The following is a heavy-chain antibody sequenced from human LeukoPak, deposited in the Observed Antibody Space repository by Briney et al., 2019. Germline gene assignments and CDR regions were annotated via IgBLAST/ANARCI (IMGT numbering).Heavy chain of an antibody. V-gene: IGHV3-48*03. D-gene: IGHD6-6*01. CDR1: GFTFSSYE. CDR2: ISSSGSTI. CDR3: ARDRYSSSPYYYYYYMAV. Sequence: GGSLRLSCAASGFTFSSYEMNWVRQAPGKGLEWDSYISSSGSTIYYADPVKGRFPISRDNAKNSLYLQMNSLRAEDTAVYYCARDRYSSSPYYYYYYMAVWDKGSTVTVPS. J-gene: IGHJ6*03.